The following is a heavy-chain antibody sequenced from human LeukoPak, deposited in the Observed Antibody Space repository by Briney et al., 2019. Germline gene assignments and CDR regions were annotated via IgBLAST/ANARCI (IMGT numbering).Heavy chain of an antibody. D-gene: IGHD3-22*01. CDR2: IYSGGST. CDR3: ARDGGYYDSSDY. V-gene: IGHV3-53*01. J-gene: IGHJ4*02. CDR1: GFTVSSNY. Sequence: GGSLRLSCAASGFTVSSNYMSWVRQAPGKGLEWVSVIYSGGSTYYADSVEGRFTISRDNSKNTLYLQMSSLRAEDTAVYYCARDGGYYDSSDYWGQGTLVTVSS.